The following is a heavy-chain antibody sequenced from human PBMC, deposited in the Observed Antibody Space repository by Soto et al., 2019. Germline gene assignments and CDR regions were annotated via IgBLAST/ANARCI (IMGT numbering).Heavy chain of an antibody. CDR3: ARVMNYYDSSGYPEY. V-gene: IGHV1-18*01. Sequence: ASVKVSCKASGGTFSSYAISWVRQAPGQGLEWMGWISAYNGNTNYAQKLQGRVTMTTDTSTSTAYMELRSLRSDDTAVYYCARVMNYYDSSGYPEYWGQGTLVTVSS. CDR1: GGTFSSYA. J-gene: IGHJ4*02. CDR2: ISAYNGNT. D-gene: IGHD3-22*01.